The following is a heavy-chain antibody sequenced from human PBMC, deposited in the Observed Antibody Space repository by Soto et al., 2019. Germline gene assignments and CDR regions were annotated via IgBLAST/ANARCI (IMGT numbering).Heavy chain of an antibody. D-gene: IGHD1-26*01. V-gene: IGHV5-51*04. J-gene: IGHJ4*02. CDR1: GYSFITYW. CDR2: IYPGDSDS. Sequence: GESLKISCTASGYSFITYWIGWVRQMPGKGLEWLGVIYPGDSDSRYSPSFQGLVTISADKPVSTAYLQWSSLRASDTAMYYCARLVGATTSGFDYWGQGTLVTVSS. CDR3: ARLVGATTSGFDY.